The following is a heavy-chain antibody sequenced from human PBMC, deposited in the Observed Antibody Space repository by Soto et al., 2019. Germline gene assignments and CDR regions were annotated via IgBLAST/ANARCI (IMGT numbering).Heavy chain of an antibody. D-gene: IGHD6-13*01. J-gene: IGHJ4*02. Sequence: ASVKVSCKASGYTFTSYGISWVRQAPGQGLEWMGWISAYNGNTNYAQKLQGRVTMTTDTSTSTAYMELRSLRSDDTAVYYCARDIPSIAAAATDVDYWGEGTLVTVSS. V-gene: IGHV1-18*01. CDR1: GYTFTSYG. CDR2: ISAYNGNT. CDR3: ARDIPSIAAAATDVDY.